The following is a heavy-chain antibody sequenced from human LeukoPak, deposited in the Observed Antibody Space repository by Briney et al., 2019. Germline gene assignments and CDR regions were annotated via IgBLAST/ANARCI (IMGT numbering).Heavy chain of an antibody. CDR1: GFTFSSYW. Sequence: PGGSLRLSCAASGFTFSSYWMSWVRQAPGKGLEWVANIKQDGSEKYCVDSVKGRFTISRDNAKNSLYLQMNSLRAEDTAVYYCARTTGMVALDYWGQGTLVTVSS. J-gene: IGHJ4*02. D-gene: IGHD1-26*01. CDR2: IKQDGSEK. CDR3: ARTTGMVALDY. V-gene: IGHV3-7*04.